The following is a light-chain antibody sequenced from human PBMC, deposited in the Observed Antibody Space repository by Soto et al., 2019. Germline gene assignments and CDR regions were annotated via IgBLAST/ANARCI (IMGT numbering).Light chain of an antibody. CDR1: SSNIGAGYD. V-gene: IGLV1-40*01. CDR2: DNG. CDR3: QSFDTSLSGFVI. J-gene: IGLJ2*01. Sequence: QSVLTQPPSVSGAPGQRVTISCTGSSSNIGAGYDVHWYQQLPGTAPKLLIYDNGNRPSGVPDRFSGSKSGTSASLAITGLQAEDEADYYCQSFDTSLSGFVIFGGGTKVTVL.